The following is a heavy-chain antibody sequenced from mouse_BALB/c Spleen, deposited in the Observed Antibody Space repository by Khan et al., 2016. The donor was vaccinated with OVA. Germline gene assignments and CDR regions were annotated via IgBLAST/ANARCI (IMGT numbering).Heavy chain of an antibody. Sequence: QVQLKQSGPDLVMPGVSVKISCKGSGFTFTDYAMHWVKQSLAKSLEWIGLISTYSGNTNYNQMFKGKATITVNKSSSPAYMTLARLTSADSAIYYCARPAYDGYYAYWGQGTTLTVSA. CDR3: ARPAYDGYYAY. V-gene: IGHV1S137*01. CDR1: GFTFTDYA. CDR2: ISTYSGNT. J-gene: IGHJ2*01. D-gene: IGHD2-3*01.